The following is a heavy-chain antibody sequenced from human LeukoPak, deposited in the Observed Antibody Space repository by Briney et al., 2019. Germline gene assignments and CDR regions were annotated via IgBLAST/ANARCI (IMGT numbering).Heavy chain of an antibody. CDR3: ASIGTTVTTFDY. CDR1: GGSISSSSYY. Sequence: PSETLSLTRTVSGGSISSSSYYWGWIRQPPGKGLEWIGSIYYSGSTYYNPSLKSRVTMSVDTSKNQFSLKLSSVTAADTAVYYCASIGTTVTTFDYWGQGTLVTVSS. CDR2: IYYSGST. D-gene: IGHD4-17*01. J-gene: IGHJ4*02. V-gene: IGHV4-39*07.